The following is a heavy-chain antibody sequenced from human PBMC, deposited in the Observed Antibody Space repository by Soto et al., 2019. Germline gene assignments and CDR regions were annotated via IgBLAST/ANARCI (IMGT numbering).Heavy chain of an antibody. Sequence: SGPTLVNPTETLTRTCTVSGFSLSNARMGVSWIRQPPGKALEWLAHIFSNDEKSYSTSLKSRLTISKATSKSQVVLTMTNMDPVDTATYYCARGYSSGWYDYYYYGMDVWGQGTTVTVSS. CDR3: ARGYSSGWYDYYYYGMDV. V-gene: IGHV2-26*01. CDR1: GFSLSNARMG. CDR2: IFSNDEK. J-gene: IGHJ6*02. D-gene: IGHD6-19*01.